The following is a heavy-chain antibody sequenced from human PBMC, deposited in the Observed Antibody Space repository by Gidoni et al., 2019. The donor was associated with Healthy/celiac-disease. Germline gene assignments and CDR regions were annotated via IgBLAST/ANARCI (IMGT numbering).Heavy chain of an antibody. D-gene: IGHD6-13*01. CDR1: GYSFTSYW. CDR2: IDPSDSYT. V-gene: IGHV5-10-1*03. Sequence: VQLVQSGAEVKTPAAPLRISCKGSGYSFTSYWISWVRQLPGKGLEWMGRIDPSDSYTNYSPSFQGHVTISADKSISTAYLQWSSLKASDTAMYYCARGLSIAAAGTRGYYYYMDVWGKGTTVTVSS. J-gene: IGHJ6*03. CDR3: ARGLSIAAAGTRGYYYYMDV.